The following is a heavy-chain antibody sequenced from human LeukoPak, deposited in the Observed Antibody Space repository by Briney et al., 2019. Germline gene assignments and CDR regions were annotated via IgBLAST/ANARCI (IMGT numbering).Heavy chain of an antibody. CDR3: ARDQDPGAFDI. Sequence: ASVKVSCKASGYTFTRYGIIWVRQAPGQGLEWMGWISANNGNTNYAQNLQGRVTMTTDTSTNTAYMELRSLRSDDTAVYYCARDQDPGAFDIWGQGTMVTVSS. CDR1: GYTFTRYG. CDR2: ISANNGNT. V-gene: IGHV1-18*01. J-gene: IGHJ3*02.